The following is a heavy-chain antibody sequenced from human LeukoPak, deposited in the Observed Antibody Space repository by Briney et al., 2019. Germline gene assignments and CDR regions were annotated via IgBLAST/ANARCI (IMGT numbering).Heavy chain of an antibody. J-gene: IGHJ4*02. D-gene: IGHD4-23*01. CDR1: GFTLSDYA. V-gene: IGHV3-23*01. Sequence: GGSLRLSCAASGFTLSDYAMSWVRQAPGKGLEWISAISGTGGSGDSTYYADSVKGRFTISRDNSKIMLYLQMNSLRAEDTAVYYCAKDFYSVTYPRFDYWGQGTLVTVSS. CDR3: AKDFYSVTYPRFDY. CDR2: ISGTGGSGDST.